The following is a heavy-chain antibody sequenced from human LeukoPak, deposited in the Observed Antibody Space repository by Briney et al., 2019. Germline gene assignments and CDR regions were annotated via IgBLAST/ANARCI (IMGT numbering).Heavy chain of an antibody. D-gene: IGHD5-18*01. CDR1: VFTFNNYT. Sequence: GGSLRLSCAASVFTFNNYTIHCVRQVPGKGLEWVALISYVGRIKYYADSVTGRLTIARNSSNHTMYLQMNSLRAEDTAVYYREKDRVDTAMEILDSWGQGTLVTVSS. V-gene: IGHV3-30*04. CDR2: ISYVGRIK. CDR3: EKDRVDTAMEILDS. J-gene: IGHJ4*02.